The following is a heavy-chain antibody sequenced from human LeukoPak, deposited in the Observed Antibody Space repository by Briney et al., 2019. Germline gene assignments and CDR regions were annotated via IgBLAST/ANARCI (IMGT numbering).Heavy chain of an antibody. CDR3: ARGLFMRSVVVTVFDP. D-gene: IGHD2-21*02. Sequence: GASVKVSCKASGGTFSSYAISWVRQAPGQGLEWMGGIIPIFGTANYAQKFQGRVTITADESTSTAYMELSSLRSEDTAVYYCARGLFMRSVVVTVFDPWGQGTLVTVSS. CDR1: GGTFSSYA. J-gene: IGHJ5*02. CDR2: IIPIFGTA. V-gene: IGHV1-69*13.